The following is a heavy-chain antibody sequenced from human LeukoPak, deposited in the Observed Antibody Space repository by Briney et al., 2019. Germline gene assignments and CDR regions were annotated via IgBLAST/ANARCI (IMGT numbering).Heavy chain of an antibody. V-gene: IGHV3-48*01. CDR2: ISSNSRTV. CDR3: ARGGASRPDY. J-gene: IGHJ4*02. D-gene: IGHD6-6*01. CDR1: GFTLSDFG. Sequence: GGSLRLSCAVSGFTLSDFGMNWVRQAPGKGLQWVSYISSNSRTVDYADSVKGRFTISRDNAKNSPYLQMNTLRAEDTAVYYCARGGASRPDYWGRGTLVSVSS.